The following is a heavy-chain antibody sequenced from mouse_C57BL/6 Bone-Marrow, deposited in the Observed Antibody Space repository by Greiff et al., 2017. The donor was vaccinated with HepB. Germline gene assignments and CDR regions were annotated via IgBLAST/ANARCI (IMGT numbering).Heavy chain of an antibody. Sequence: EVQLQQSGTVLARPGASVKMSCKTSGYTFTSYWMHWVKQRPGQGLEWIGAIYPGNSDTSYNQKFKGKAKLTAVTSASTAYMELSSLTNEDSAVYYCLYYYGSSWGYAMDYWGQGTSVTVSS. J-gene: IGHJ4*01. CDR2: IYPGNSDT. D-gene: IGHD1-1*01. CDR1: GYTFTSYW. V-gene: IGHV1-5*01. CDR3: LYYYGSSWGYAMDY.